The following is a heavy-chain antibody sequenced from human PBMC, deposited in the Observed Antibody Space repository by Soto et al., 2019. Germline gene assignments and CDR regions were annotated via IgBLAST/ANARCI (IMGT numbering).Heavy chain of an antibody. Sequence: GESLKISCKGSGYIFTNYWIGWVRQMPGQGLEWMGIIYPGDSDSRYSPSFQGQVTLSVDKSISTAYLQWSSLKASDTAMYYCARGGGDSNRPSWGQGTLVTVSS. D-gene: IGHD3-16*01. CDR1: GYIFTNYW. J-gene: IGHJ5*02. CDR2: IYPGDSDS. CDR3: ARGGGDSNRPS. V-gene: IGHV5-51*01.